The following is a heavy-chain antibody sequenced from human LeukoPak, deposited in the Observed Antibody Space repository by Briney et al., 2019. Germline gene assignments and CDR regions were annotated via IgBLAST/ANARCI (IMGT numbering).Heavy chain of an antibody. V-gene: IGHV3-23*01. CDR3: AKDPPGGIFVVVVAAADAFDI. CDR2: ISGSGGST. CDR1: GFTFSSYA. D-gene: IGHD2-15*01. Sequence: GGSLRLSCAASGFTFSSYAMSWVSQAPGKGLEWVSAISGSGGSTYYADSVKGRFTISRDNSKNTLYLQMNSLRAEDTAVYYCAKDPPGGIFVVVVAAADAFDIWGQGTMVTVSS. J-gene: IGHJ3*02.